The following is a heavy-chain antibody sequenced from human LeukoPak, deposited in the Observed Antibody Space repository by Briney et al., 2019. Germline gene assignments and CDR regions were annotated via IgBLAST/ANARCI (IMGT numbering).Heavy chain of an antibody. D-gene: IGHD3-10*01. CDR1: GFTFEGHA. V-gene: IGHV3-9*01. CDR3: ARDISYYGSGSTTVFDY. Sequence: GGSLRLSCAASGFTFEGHAMHWVGQAPGKGLEWVSGISWNSNNIRYTDSVKGRFTISRDNAKNSLYLQMNSLRAEDTALYYCARDISYYGSGSTTVFDYWGQGTLVTVSS. J-gene: IGHJ4*02. CDR2: ISWNSNNI.